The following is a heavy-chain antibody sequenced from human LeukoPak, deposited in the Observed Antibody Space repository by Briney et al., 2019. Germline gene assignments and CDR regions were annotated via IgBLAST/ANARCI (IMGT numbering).Heavy chain of an antibody. J-gene: IGHJ4*02. D-gene: IGHD4-17*01. V-gene: IGHV1-46*01. CDR2: INPSGGST. CDR3: ASLSDYGDYFDY. Sequence: HWASVNVSCTASGYTFTSYYMHWVRQAPGQGLEWMGIINPSGGSTSYAQKFQGRVTMTRDTSTSTVYMELSSLRSEDTAVYYCASLSDYGDYFDYWGQGTLVTVSS. CDR1: GYTFTSYY.